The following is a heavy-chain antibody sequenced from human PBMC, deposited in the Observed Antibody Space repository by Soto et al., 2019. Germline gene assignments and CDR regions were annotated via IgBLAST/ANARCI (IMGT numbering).Heavy chain of an antibody. J-gene: IGHJ4*02. Sequence: EVQLVESGGGLVQPGGSLRLSCAASGFTFSSYWMHWVRQVPGKGLVWVSRIGSNGRSTNYADSVKGRFTISRDNAKNTLFLQMNSLRAKDTAVYYCARDVSNSVDYWGQGTLVTVSS. V-gene: IGHV3-74*01. CDR3: ARDVSNSVDY. D-gene: IGHD4-4*01. CDR2: IGSNGRST. CDR1: GFTFSSYW.